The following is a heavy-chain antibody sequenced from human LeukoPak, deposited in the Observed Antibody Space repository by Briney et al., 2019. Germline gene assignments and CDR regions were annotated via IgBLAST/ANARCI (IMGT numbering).Heavy chain of an antibody. Sequence: PSETLSLTCVVYGGSFSGNYWSWIRQPPGKGLEWIGEINNSGSTNYSPSLKSRVTISEDTSKNQFSLKVSSVAVADTAAYYCARGDNRASYYNYWGQGTLVTVSS. CDR3: ARGDNRASYYNY. CDR1: GGSFSGNY. J-gene: IGHJ4*02. D-gene: IGHD1-26*01. CDR2: INNSGST. V-gene: IGHV4-34*01.